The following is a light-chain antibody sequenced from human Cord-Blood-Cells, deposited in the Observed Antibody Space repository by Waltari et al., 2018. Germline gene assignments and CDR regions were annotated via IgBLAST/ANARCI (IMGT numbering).Light chain of an antibody. CDR2: AAS. CDR3: QQSYSTPPYS. CDR1: QSISSY. V-gene: IGKV1-39*01. J-gene: IGKJ2*03. Sequence: DIQMPQSPSSLSASVGDRVTITCRASQSISSYLNWYPQKPGKAPKHLIYAASSLQSGVPSRFSGSGSGTDFTLTISSLQPEDFATYYCQQSYSTPPYSFGQGTKLETK.